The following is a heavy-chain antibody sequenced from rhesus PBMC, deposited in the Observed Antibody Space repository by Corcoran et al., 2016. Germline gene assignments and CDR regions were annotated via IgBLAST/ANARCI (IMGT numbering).Heavy chain of an antibody. J-gene: IGHJ4*01. CDR3: ARVLRDDYVDY. V-gene: IGHV4S7*01. D-gene: IGHD3-9*01. CDR1: GGSISSDY. Sequence: QVHLQESGPGLVKPSETLSLTCAISGGSISSDYWTWIRQPPGEGLEWIGYIFGSGGSTYYKSSLKGRVTISKDTSKNQFSLKLSSVTAADTAVYYCARVLRDDYVDYWGQGVLVTVSS. CDR2: IFGSGGST.